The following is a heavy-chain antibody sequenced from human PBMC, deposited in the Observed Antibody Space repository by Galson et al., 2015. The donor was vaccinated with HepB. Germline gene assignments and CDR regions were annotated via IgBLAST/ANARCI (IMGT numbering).Heavy chain of an antibody. CDR2: IKTKTDDGTT. Sequence: SLRLSCAASGFTFTNAWMNWVRQAPGKGLEWVGRIKTKTDDGTTDYAAPVKGRFMISRDDSKNTLYLQMNSLKSEDTAVYYCTTDLAYRDYDYWGQGTLVTVSS. J-gene: IGHJ4*02. CDR3: TTDLAYRDYDY. V-gene: IGHV3-15*01. CDR1: GFTFTNAW. D-gene: IGHD4-11*01.